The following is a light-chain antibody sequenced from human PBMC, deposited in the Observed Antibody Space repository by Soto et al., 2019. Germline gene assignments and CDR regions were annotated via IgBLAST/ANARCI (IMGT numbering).Light chain of an antibody. V-gene: IGKV1-39*01. CDR1: QSISSY. Sequence: DMQMTQSPSSLSASVGDRVTITCRASQSISSYLNWYQQKPGKAPKLLIYAASNLQSGVPSRFSGSGSGTDIILTISSLQPEDFATYYCQQSYSTLFTFGPGTKVDIK. J-gene: IGKJ3*01. CDR3: QQSYSTLFT. CDR2: AAS.